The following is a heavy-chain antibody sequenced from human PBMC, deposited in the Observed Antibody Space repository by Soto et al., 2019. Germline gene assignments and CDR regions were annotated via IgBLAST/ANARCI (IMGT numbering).Heavy chain of an antibody. CDR1: GYIFTAYS. CDR3: AREASAVVSPDY. Sequence: SVKVSCKASGYIFTAYSMHWVRQAPGQGLEWLGWINPNSGDTIYAQKFQDRVTMTCDTSVSTAYLELSSLSSDDTALYYCAREASAVVSPDYWGQGTLVTVSS. CDR2: INPNSGDT. J-gene: IGHJ4*02. D-gene: IGHD2-15*01. V-gene: IGHV1-2*02.